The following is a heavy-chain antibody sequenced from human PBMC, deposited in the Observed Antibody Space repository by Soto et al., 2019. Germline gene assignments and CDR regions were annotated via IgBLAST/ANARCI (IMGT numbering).Heavy chain of an antibody. CDR2: INHSGST. Sequence: SETLSLTCAVSGGSFSGYYWSWIRQPPGKGLEWIGEINHSGSTNYNPSLKSRVTISVDTSKNQFSLKLSSVTAADTAVYYCARIISSGWYGGYFDYWGQGTLVTVSS. V-gene: IGHV4-34*01. CDR1: GGSFSGYY. CDR3: ARIISSGWYGGYFDY. J-gene: IGHJ4*02. D-gene: IGHD6-19*01.